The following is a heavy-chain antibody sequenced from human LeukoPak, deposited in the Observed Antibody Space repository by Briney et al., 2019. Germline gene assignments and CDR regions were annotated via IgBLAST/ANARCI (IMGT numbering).Heavy chain of an antibody. D-gene: IGHD5-24*01. CDR1: GYSFTDYY. CDR3: ARGQYNYGRDWFDP. CDR2: INPDSGVT. J-gene: IGHJ5*02. V-gene: IGHV1-2*02. Sequence: ASVKVSCKAPGYSFTDYYVHWVRQAPGQGLEWMGWINPDSGVTNYAQKFQGRVTMTRDTSFSTAYMELSRLRSDDTAVYYCARGQYNYGRDWFDPWGQGTLVTVSS.